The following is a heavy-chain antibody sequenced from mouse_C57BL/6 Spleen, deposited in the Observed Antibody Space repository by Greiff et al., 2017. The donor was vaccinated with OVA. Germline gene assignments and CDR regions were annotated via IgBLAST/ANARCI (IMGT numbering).Heavy chain of an antibody. CDR2: INPNNGGT. CDR3: ARPKGNYSAWFAY. CDR1: GYTFTDYN. V-gene: IGHV1-22*01. D-gene: IGHD2-1*01. J-gene: IGHJ3*01. Sequence: VQLKQSGPELVKPGASVKMSCKASGYTFTDYNMHWVKQSHGKSLEWIGYINPNNGGTSYNQKFKGKATLTVNKSSSTAYMELRSLTSEDSAVYYCARPKGNYSAWFAYWGQGTLVTVSA.